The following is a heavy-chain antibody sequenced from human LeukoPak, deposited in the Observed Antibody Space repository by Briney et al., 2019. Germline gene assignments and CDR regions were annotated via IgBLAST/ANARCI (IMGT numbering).Heavy chain of an antibody. Sequence: ASVKVSCKASGYTFTSYYMHWVRQAPGQGLEWMGIINPSGGSTSYAQKFQGRVTMTRNTSISTAYMELSSLRSEDTAVYYCARGAAVKQQLVPYYYGMDVWGQGTTVTVSS. D-gene: IGHD6-13*01. CDR1: GYTFTSYY. J-gene: IGHJ6*02. V-gene: IGHV1-46*01. CDR2: INPSGGST. CDR3: ARGAAVKQQLVPYYYGMDV.